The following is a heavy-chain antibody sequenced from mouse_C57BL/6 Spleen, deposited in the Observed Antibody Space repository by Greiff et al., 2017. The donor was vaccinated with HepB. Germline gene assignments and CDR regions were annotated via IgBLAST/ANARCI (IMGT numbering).Heavy chain of an antibody. CDR3: ARPHYGSSYWYFDV. J-gene: IGHJ1*03. Sequence: VQLKESGPELVKPGASVKISCKASGYSFTDYNMNWVKQSNGKSLEWIGVINPNYGTTSYNQKFKGKATLTVDQSSSTAYMQLNSLTSEDSAVYYCARPHYGSSYWYFDVWGTGTTVTVSS. CDR1: GYSFTDYN. D-gene: IGHD1-1*01. CDR2: INPNYGTT. V-gene: IGHV1-39*01.